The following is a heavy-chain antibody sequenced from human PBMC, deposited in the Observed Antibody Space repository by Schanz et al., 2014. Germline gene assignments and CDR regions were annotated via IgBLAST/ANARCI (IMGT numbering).Heavy chain of an antibody. J-gene: IGHJ5*01. D-gene: IGHD3-10*01. CDR3: AKDFTGSGIFFNS. CDR2: ITDSGGST. CDR1: GFTFRYYG. Sequence: EVQLVESGGALVQPGGSLRLSYAASGFTFRYYGMTWVRQAPGRGLEWVSGITDSGGSTLYADSVKGRFTISRDNSRNTLYLQMNSLRAEDTAVYYCAKDFTGSGIFFNSWGQGTLVSVSS. V-gene: IGHV3-23*04.